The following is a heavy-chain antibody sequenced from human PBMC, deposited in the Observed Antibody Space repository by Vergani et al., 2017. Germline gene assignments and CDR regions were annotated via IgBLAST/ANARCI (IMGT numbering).Heavy chain of an antibody. D-gene: IGHD1-26*01. V-gene: IGHV5-51*01. CDR2: IYPGDSDT. J-gene: IGHJ4*02. Sequence: VQLVESGAEVKKPGESLKISCKGSGYSFTNYWIGWVRQMPGKGLEWMGIIYPGDSDTRYSPSFQGQVTISADKSISTAYLQWSSLKASDTAMYYCARPANSGSYPGPFDYWGQGTLVTVSS. CDR1: GYSFTNYW. CDR3: ARPANSGSYPGPFDY.